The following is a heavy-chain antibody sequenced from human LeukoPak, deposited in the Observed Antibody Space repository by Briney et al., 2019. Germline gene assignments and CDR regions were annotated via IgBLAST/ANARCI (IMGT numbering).Heavy chain of an antibody. D-gene: IGHD6-19*01. Sequence: PGGSLRLSCAASGFTFSSYAISWVRQAPGQGLEWMGRIIPILGIANYAQKFQGRVTITADKSTSTAYMELSSLRSEDTAVYYCAREEQWLGGNWFDPWGQGTLVTVSS. J-gene: IGHJ5*02. CDR2: IIPILGIA. CDR1: GFTFSSYA. CDR3: AREEQWLGGNWFDP. V-gene: IGHV1-69*04.